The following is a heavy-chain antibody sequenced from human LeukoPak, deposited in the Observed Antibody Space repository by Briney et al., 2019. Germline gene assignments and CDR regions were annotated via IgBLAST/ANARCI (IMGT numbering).Heavy chain of an antibody. CDR3: TRSGDDYNFWPDF. J-gene: IGHJ4*02. Sequence: GGSLRLSCTVSGFTFGDSAISWFRQAPGKGLEWVGFIRSRAKDDTPQYAASVRGRFTISRDDSKNIAYLQMNSLRTDDTAVYYCTRSGDDYNFWPDFWGQGTLVTVSS. V-gene: IGHV3-49*03. D-gene: IGHD5-24*01. CDR2: IRSRAKDDTP. CDR1: GFTFGDSA.